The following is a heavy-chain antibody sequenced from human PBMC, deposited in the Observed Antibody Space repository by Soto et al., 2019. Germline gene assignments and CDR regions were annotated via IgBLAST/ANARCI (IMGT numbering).Heavy chain of an antibody. CDR1: GCSISSSNW. D-gene: IGHD6-19*01. J-gene: IGHJ4*02. CDR2: IYHSGST. V-gene: IGHV4-4*02. Sequence: PSETLSLPCSVSGCSISSSNWWSWVRQPPGKGLEWIGEIYHSGSTNYNPSLKSRVTISVDKSKNQFSLKLSSVTAADTAVYYCAREGGIAVAGTFDYWGQGTLVTVSS. CDR3: AREGGIAVAGTFDY.